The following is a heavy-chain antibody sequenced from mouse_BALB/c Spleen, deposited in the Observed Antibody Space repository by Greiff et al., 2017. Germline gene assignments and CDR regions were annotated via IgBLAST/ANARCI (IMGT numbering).Heavy chain of an antibody. CDR2: INPSNGGT. CDR1: GYTFTSYY. D-gene: IGHD2-4*01. CDR3: ARSDDYEAWFAY. Sequence: QVQLQQSGAELVKPGASVKLSCKASGYTFTSYYMYWVKQRPGQGLEWIGEINPSNGGTNFNEKFKSKATLTVDKSSSTAYMQLSSLTSEDSAVYYCARSDDYEAWFAYWGQGTLVTVSA. J-gene: IGHJ3*01. V-gene: IGHV1S81*02.